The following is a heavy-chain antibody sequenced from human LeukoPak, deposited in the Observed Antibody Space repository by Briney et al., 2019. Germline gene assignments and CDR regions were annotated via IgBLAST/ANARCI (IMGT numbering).Heavy chain of an antibody. J-gene: IGHJ4*02. CDR2: IYYSGST. CDR3: ARASGGIQLWDY. Sequence: SETLSLTCTVSGGSISSYYWSWIRQPPGKGLEWIGYIYYSGSTNYNPSLKSRVTISVDTSKNQFSLKLISVTAADTAVYYCARASGGIQLWDYWGQGTLVTVSS. V-gene: IGHV4-59*12. CDR1: GGSISSYY. D-gene: IGHD5-18*01.